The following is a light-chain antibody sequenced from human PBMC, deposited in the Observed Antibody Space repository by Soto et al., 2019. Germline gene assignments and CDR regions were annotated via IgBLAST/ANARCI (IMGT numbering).Light chain of an antibody. CDR1: SSDVGSYNL. J-gene: IGLJ2*01. CDR3: CSYAGSSLV. Sequence: QSALTQPASVSGSPGQSITISCTGTSSDVGSYNLVSWYQQHPGKAPKLMIYEGSKRPSGVSNRFSGSKSGNTASLTNSGLQAEDEADYYCCSYAGSSLVFGGGTKLTVL. V-gene: IGLV2-23*01. CDR2: EGS.